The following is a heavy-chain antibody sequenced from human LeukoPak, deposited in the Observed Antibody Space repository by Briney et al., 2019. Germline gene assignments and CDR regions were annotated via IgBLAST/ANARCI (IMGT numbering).Heavy chain of an antibody. Sequence: GGSLRLSCAASGFTFSSYAMSWVRQAPGKGLEWVPAISGSGGSTYYADSVKGRFTISRDNSKNTLYLQMNSLRAEDTAVYYCAKANWNYGYNDYWGQGTLVTVSS. V-gene: IGHV3-23*01. CDR1: GFTFSSYA. CDR3: AKANWNYGYNDY. D-gene: IGHD1-7*01. J-gene: IGHJ4*02. CDR2: ISGSGGST.